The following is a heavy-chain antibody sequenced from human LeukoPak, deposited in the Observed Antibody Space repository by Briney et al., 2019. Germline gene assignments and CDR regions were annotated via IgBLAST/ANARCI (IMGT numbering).Heavy chain of an antibody. CDR2: ISYDGSNK. CDR3: AKAGGIAAAGFDY. D-gene: IGHD6-13*01. Sequence: GGSLRLSCAASGFTFSSYAMHWVRQAPGKGPEWVAVISYDGSNKYYADSVKGRFTISRDNSKNTLYLQMNSLRAEDTAVYYCAKAGGIAAAGFDYWGQGTLVTVSS. CDR1: GFTFSSYA. J-gene: IGHJ4*02. V-gene: IGHV3-30-3*01.